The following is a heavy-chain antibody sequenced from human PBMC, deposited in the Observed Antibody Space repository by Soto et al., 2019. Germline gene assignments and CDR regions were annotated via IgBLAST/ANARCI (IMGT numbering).Heavy chain of an antibody. V-gene: IGHV1-3*01. CDR3: ARSVNVEFDY. J-gene: IGHJ4*02. CDR2: INVGNGNT. CDR1: GYTFISYS. D-gene: IGHD3-3*01. Sequence: QVQFVQSGAEVKKPGASVKVSCQASGYTFISYSVHWVRQAPGQRLEWMGYINVGNGNTKYSQKLQGRVTITKDTFASTAYMELSSLRSEDTAVYYCARSVNVEFDYWGQGTLVTVSS.